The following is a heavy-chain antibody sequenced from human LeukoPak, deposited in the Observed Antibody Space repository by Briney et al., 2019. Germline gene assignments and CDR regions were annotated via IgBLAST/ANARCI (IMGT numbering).Heavy chain of an antibody. CDR3: ARGGYYDSSGTLWYFDL. J-gene: IGHJ2*01. D-gene: IGHD3-22*01. CDR2: IYTSGST. CDR1: GGSLSSYY. V-gene: IGHV4-4*07. Sequence: KPSETLSLTCTVSGGSLSSYYWSWIRQPARKGLEWIGRIYTSGSTNYNPSLKSRVTMSVDTSKNQFSLKLSSVTAADTAVYYCARGGYYDSSGTLWYFDLWGRGTLVTVSS.